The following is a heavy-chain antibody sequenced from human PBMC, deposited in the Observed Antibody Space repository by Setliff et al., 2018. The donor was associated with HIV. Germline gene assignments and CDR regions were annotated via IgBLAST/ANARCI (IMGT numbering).Heavy chain of an antibody. CDR1: GFSLSNARMG. CDR2: IFSNDEK. J-gene: IGHJ4*02. CDR3: ARYSSDWSAVDY. Sequence: SGPTLVNPTETLTLTCTVSGFSLSNARMGVSWIRQPPGKALQWLAHIFSNDEKSYSTSLKSRLTISRDTSKSQVVLIMTNMDPMDTATYYCARYSSDWSAVDYWGQGTLVTVSS. D-gene: IGHD6-19*01. V-gene: IGHV2-26*01.